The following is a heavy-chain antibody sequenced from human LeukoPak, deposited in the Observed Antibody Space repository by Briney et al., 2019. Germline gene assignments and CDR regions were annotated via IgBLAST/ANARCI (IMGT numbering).Heavy chain of an antibody. D-gene: IGHD6-13*01. J-gene: IGHJ6*03. CDR3: ARDGAAPGPYYYFMDV. Sequence: SETLSLTCAVYGGSFSGYYWSWIRQPPGKGLEWIGDINHSGSTNYNPSLKSRVTISLDTSKNQFSLTLTSVTAADTAVYYCARDGAAPGPYYYFMDVWGKGTTVTVSS. V-gene: IGHV4-34*01. CDR1: GGSFSGYY. CDR2: INHSGST.